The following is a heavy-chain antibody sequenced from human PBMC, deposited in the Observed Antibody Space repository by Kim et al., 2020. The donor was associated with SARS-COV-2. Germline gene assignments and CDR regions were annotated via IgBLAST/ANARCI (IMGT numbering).Heavy chain of an antibody. CDR3: ARAIGGYSYGNYYYYGMDV. V-gene: IGHV1-2*02. J-gene: IGHJ6*02. D-gene: IGHD5-18*01. Sequence: ASVKVSCKASGYTFTGYYMHWVRQAPGQGLEWMGWINPNSGGTNYAQKFQGRVTMTRDTSISTAYMELSRLRSDDTAVYYCARAIGGYSYGNYYYYGMDVWGQGTTVTVSS. CDR1: GYTFTGYY. CDR2: INPNSGGT.